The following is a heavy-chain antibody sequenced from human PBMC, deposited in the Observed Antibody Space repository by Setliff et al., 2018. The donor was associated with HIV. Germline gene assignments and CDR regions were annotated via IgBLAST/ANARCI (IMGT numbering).Heavy chain of an antibody. V-gene: IGHV1-18*01. D-gene: IGHD2-15*01. CDR1: GYTFNSYG. CDR2: ISAYNGDT. J-gene: IGHJ1*01. CDR3: ARDWGCCCAEYFQH. Sequence: ASVKVSCKASGYTFNSYGISWVRQAPGQGLEWMGWISAYNGDTNYAQKLQGRVTMTTDTSTSTAYMELRSLRSDDTVVYYCARDWGCCCAEYFQHWGQGTLVTVSS.